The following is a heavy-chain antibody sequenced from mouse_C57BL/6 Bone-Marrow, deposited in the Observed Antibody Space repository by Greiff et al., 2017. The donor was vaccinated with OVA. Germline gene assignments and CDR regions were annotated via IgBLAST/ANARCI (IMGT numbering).Heavy chain of an antibody. V-gene: IGHV14-2*01. J-gene: IGHJ4*01. CDR3: ARWGGYYVGGAMDY. Sequence: EVQLQQSGAELVKPGASVKLSCTASGFNIKDYYMHWVKQRTEQGLEWIGRIDPEDGDTKYAPKFQGKATITADTSSNTAYLQLSSLTSEDTAVYYYARWGGYYVGGAMDYWGQGTSVTVSS. CDR2: IDPEDGDT. D-gene: IGHD2-3*01. CDR1: GFNIKDYY.